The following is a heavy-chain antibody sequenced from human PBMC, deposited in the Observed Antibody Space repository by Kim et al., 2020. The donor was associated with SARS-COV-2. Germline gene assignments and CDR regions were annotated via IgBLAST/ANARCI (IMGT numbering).Heavy chain of an antibody. CDR3: ARDNRIAMSGYEDYYGMDV. J-gene: IGHJ6*02. D-gene: IGHD6-19*01. Sequence: KGRFTSSRDNAKNSLYLQMHSLRAEDTAVYYCARDNRIAMSGYEDYYGMDVWGQGTTVTVSS. V-gene: IGHV3-11*06.